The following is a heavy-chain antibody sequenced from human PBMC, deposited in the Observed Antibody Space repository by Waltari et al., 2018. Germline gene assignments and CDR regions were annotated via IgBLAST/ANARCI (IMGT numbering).Heavy chain of an antibody. D-gene: IGHD5-12*01. CDR2: IYTSGST. V-gene: IGHV4-61*09. CDR1: GGSISSGSYY. Sequence: QVQLQESGPGLVKPSQTLSLTCTVSGGSISSGSYYWSWIRQPAGKGLEWIGYIYTSGSTNYNPSLKSRVTISVDTSKNQFSLKLSSVNSADTAVYYCARCGRWLGIDYWGQGTLVTVSS. CDR3: ARCGRWLGIDY. J-gene: IGHJ4*02.